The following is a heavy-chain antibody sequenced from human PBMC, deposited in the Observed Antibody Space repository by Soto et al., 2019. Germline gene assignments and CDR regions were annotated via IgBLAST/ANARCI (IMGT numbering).Heavy chain of an antibody. CDR1: GFTFSSYS. CDR3: ARSTYGGPGGMDV. D-gene: IGHD4-17*01. V-gene: IGHV3-21*01. CDR2: ISSSSSYI. Sequence: ESGGGLVKPGGSLRLSCAASGFTFSSYSMNWVRQAPGKGMEWVSSISSSSSYIYYADSVKGRFTISRDNAKNSLYLQMNSLRAEDTAVYYCARSTYGGPGGMDVWGQGTTVTVSS. J-gene: IGHJ6*02.